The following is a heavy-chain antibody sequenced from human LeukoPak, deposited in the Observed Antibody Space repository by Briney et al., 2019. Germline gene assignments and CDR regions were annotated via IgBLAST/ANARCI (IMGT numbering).Heavy chain of an antibody. CDR3: ARVGGKGGDYFDY. CDR2: ISSDGGTT. V-gene: IGHV3-64*01. Sequence: GGSLRLSCAASGFTFSSYTMHWVRQAPGKGLEYVSGISSDGGTTYYANSVKGRFTISRDNSKNTLYLQMNSLRAEDTVVYYCARVGGKGGDYFDYWGQGTLVTVSS. J-gene: IGHJ4*02. CDR1: GFTFSSYT. D-gene: IGHD4-23*01.